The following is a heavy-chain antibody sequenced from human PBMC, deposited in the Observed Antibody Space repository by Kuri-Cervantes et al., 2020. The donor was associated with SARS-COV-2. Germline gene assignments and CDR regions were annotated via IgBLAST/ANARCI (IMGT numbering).Heavy chain of an antibody. D-gene: IGHD6-13*01. Sequence: GESLKISCAASGFTFSSYGMHWVRQAPGKGLEWVAVIWYDGSNKYYADSVKGRFTISRDNSKNTLYLQMNSLRAEDTAGYYCARDSSITPRDFDYWGQGTLVTVSS. J-gene: IGHJ4*02. CDR3: ARDSSITPRDFDY. V-gene: IGHV3-33*01. CDR2: IWYDGSNK. CDR1: GFTFSSYG.